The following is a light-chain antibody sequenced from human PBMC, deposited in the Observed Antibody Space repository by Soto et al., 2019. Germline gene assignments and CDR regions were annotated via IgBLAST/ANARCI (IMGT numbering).Light chain of an antibody. Sequence: EIVLIQSPATLSLSPGERATLSCRASQSVSSKLAWYQQKPGQAPRLLIYDASNRATGVPARFSGSGSGTDFTLTISSLEPEDFAVYYCQQRNNWPLYTFGQGTKLEIK. CDR2: DAS. V-gene: IGKV3-11*01. CDR1: QSVSSK. CDR3: QQRNNWPLYT. J-gene: IGKJ2*01.